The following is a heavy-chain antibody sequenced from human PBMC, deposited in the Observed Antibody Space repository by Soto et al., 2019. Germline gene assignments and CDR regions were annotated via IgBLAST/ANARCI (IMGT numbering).Heavy chain of an antibody. D-gene: IGHD2-21*02. CDR2: LYYRGAT. CDR1: GGSTKNTNYH. Sequence: PSETLSLTCSVSGGSTKNTNYHWGWIRQPPGKGLEWIGTLYYRGATDYNPSLKTRVTISVDTSKNLLSLNLSSVTAADTAVYYCFGVMAATLDYWGQGTLVTV. CDR3: FGVMAATLDY. J-gene: IGHJ4*01. V-gene: IGHV4-39*01.